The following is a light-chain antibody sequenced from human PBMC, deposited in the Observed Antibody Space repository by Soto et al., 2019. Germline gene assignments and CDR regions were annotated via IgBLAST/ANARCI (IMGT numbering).Light chain of an antibody. CDR3: SSYTSSSTYV. CDR2: DVR. CDR1: SRDVGYYNY. Sequence: QAALNRPASLSGSPRQSSPISYTRTSRDVGYYNYVSWYQQHPGKAPKLMIYDVRNRPSGVSNRFSGSKSGNTASLTISGLQAEDEADYYCSSYTSSSTYVFGPGTKVTVL. J-gene: IGLJ1*01. V-gene: IGLV2-14*03.